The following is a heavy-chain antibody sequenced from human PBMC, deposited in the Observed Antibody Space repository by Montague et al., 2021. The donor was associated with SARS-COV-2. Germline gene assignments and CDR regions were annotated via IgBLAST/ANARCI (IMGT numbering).Heavy chain of an antibody. CDR3: ATESILGVVIYAFAF. CDR2: FDPEHGET. CDR1: GYPLSEVP. Sequence: SVKVSCKAFGYPLSEVPIHLLRQAPVEGLEWMGSFDPEHGETLYTQKFQGRVSMTEDPSAETAYLELSNLISDDTAIYYCATESILGVVIYAFAFWGQGTLVTVSS. D-gene: IGHD3-3*02. V-gene: IGHV1-24*01. J-gene: IGHJ3*01.